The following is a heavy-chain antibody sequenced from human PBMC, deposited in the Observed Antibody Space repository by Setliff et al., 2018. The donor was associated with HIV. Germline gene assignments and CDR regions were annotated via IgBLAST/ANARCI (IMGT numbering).Heavy chain of an antibody. CDR1: GGSISSYY. V-gene: IGHV4-59*01. CDR3: ARDLYGEYHMDV. CDR2: IYYCGST. J-gene: IGHJ6*03. Sequence: SETLSLTCTVSGGSISSYYWSWIRQPPGKGLEWIGYIYYCGSTNYNPSLKSRVTISVDTSKNQFSLKLSSVTAADTAVYYCARDLYGEYHMDVWGKGTTITVSS. D-gene: IGHD4-17*01.